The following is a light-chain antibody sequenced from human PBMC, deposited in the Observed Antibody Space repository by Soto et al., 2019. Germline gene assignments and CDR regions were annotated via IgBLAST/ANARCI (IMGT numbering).Light chain of an antibody. CDR3: QQYNNWPPWT. J-gene: IGKJ1*01. Sequence: EIVLTQSPGTLSLSPGERATLSCRASRSVSSSYLAWYQQKPGQAPRLLIYGASSRATGIPARFSGSGSGTEFTLTISSLQSEDFAVYYCQQYNNWPPWTFGQGTKVEIK. CDR1: RSVSSSY. CDR2: GAS. V-gene: IGKV3D-15*01.